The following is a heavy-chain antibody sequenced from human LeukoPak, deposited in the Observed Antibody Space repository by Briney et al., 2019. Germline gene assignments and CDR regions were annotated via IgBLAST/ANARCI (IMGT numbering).Heavy chain of an antibody. Sequence: PGGSLRLSCAASGFTFSSYAMRWVHQAPGKGLEWVSDINGSGGSTYYADSVRGRFTISRDNSKNTLYLQMNSLRAEDTAVYYCAKLASFGYSYGYVDYWGQGTLVTVSS. D-gene: IGHD5-18*01. CDR2: INGSGGST. V-gene: IGHV3-23*01. CDR1: GFTFSSYA. CDR3: AKLASFGYSYGYVDY. J-gene: IGHJ4*02.